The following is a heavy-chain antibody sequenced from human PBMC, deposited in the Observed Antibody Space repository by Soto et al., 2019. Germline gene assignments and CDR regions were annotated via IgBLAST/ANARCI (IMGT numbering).Heavy chain of an antibody. D-gene: IGHD6-19*01. CDR3: ARDGGIAVASIQYYFDY. V-gene: IGHV3-30-3*01. CDR1: GFTFSSYA. CDR2: ISYVGSNK. Sequence: QVQLVESGGGVVQPGRSLRLSCAASGFTFSSYAMHWVRQAPGKGLEWVAVISYVGSNKYYADSVKGRFTISRDNSKNPLYLKMNSLRAEDTAVYYCARDGGIAVASIQYYFDYWGQGTLVTVSS. J-gene: IGHJ4*02.